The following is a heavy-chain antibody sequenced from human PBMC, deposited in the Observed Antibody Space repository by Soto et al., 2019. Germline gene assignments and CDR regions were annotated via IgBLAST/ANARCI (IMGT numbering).Heavy chain of an antibody. CDR2: IKSRPDGGPA. D-gene: IGHD1-1*01. Sequence: EVHLVESGGGLVEPGGSLRLSCAASGFIFNNAWMTWVRQAPGKGLEWVAHIKSRPDGGPADYAASVKGRFTISRDDSRYTLYLQMNSLRIGDTAVYYCTTAGTRDWYFNLWGRGTLVTVSS. CDR1: GFIFNNAW. V-gene: IGHV3-15*01. J-gene: IGHJ2*01. CDR3: TTAGTRDWYFNL.